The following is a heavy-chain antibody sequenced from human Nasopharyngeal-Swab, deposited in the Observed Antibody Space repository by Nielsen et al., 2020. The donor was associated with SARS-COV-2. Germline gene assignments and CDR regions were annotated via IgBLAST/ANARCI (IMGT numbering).Heavy chain of an antibody. V-gene: IGHV1-24*01. J-gene: IGHJ6*03. CDR1: GYTLTELS. CDR2: FDPEDGET. D-gene: IGHD5-12*01. CDR3: ARGFIVATIFHYYYYMDV. Sequence: ASVKVSCKVSGYTLTELSMHWVRQAPGKGLEWMGGFDPEDGETIYAQKFQGRVTMTEDTSTDTAYMELSSLRSEGTAVYYCARGFIVATIFHYYYYMDVWGKGTTVTVSS.